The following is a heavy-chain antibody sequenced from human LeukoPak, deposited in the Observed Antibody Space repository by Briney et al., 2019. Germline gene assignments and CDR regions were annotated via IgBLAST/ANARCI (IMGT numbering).Heavy chain of an antibody. CDR2: INPSGGST. CDR3: ARSGEPKTRNYYYYYGMDV. CDR1: GYTFTSYY. D-gene: IGHD2-2*01. J-gene: IGHJ6*04. V-gene: IGHV1-46*01. Sequence: GASVKVSCKASGYTFTSYYMHWVRQAPGQGLEWMGIINPSGGSTSYAQKFQGRVTMTRDTSTSTVYMELSSLRSEDTAVYYCARSGEPKTRNYYYYYGMDVWGKGTTVTVSS.